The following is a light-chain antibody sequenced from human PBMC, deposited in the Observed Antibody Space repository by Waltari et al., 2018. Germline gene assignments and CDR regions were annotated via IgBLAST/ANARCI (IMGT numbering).Light chain of an antibody. Sequence: QSVLTQPPSASGTPGQRVTISCSGSSSNIGSNSVYWYQQLPGTAPKLLIYRNNARPSGVPDRFSGTKSGTSASLAISGLLSEDESDYYCAAWDDSLSGYWVFGGGTKLTVL. CDR3: AAWDDSLSGYWV. CDR2: RNN. J-gene: IGLJ3*02. V-gene: IGLV1-47*01. CDR1: SSNIGSNS.